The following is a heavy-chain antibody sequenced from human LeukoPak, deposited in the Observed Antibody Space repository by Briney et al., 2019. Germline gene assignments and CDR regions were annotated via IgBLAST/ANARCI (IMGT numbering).Heavy chain of an antibody. CDR2: SDPEDGET. CDR1: GHTLSGLA. J-gene: IGHJ3*02. D-gene: IGHD3-16*01. V-gene: IGHV1-24*01. Sequence: ASVKVSCKVSGHTLSGLAMHWVRQATGKGLEWMGGSDPEDGETIYAQKFKGRVTMTEDTATDTAYMELRSLRSEVTAVYYCAYRPPGDESFDIWGQGTLVTVSS. CDR3: AYRPPGDESFDI.